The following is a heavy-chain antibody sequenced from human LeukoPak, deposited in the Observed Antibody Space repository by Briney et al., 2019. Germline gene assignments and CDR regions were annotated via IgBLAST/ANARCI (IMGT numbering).Heavy chain of an antibody. V-gene: IGHV3-23*01. CDR2: ISSGGVGT. CDR1: GFTFTNYA. J-gene: IGHJ3*01. D-gene: IGHD3-22*01. CDR3: ARVEKRVGYDSGGLQSWRAFDF. Sequence: PGGSLRLSCAASGFTFTNYAMSWVRQVPGRGLEWVAVISSGGVGTFYAHSVKGRFTISRDNSKNTLYLQINSLRAEDTAVYYCARVEKRVGYDSGGLQSWRAFDFWGQGTMVTVSS.